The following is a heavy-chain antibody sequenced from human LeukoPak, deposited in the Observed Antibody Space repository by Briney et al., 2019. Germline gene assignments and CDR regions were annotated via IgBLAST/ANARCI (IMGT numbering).Heavy chain of an antibody. Sequence: GGSLRLSCAASGFTFSSYATHWVRQAPGKGLEWVAVISYDGSNKYYADSVKGRFTISRDNSKNTLYLQMNSLRAEDTAVYYCARSRIVVVVAVPYFDYWGQGTLDTVSS. CDR1: GFTFSSYA. J-gene: IGHJ4*02. CDR3: ARSRIVVVVAVPYFDY. V-gene: IGHV3-30-3*01. D-gene: IGHD2-15*01. CDR2: ISYDGSNK.